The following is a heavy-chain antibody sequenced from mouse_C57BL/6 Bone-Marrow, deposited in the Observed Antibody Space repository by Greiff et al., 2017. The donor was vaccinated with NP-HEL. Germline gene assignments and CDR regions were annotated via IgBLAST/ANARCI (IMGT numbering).Heavy chain of an antibody. CDR3: ARYYYGSSSFDY. Sequence: QVQLKESGAELVKPGASVKLSCKASGYTFTSYLMHWVKQRPGRGLEWIGRIDPNSGGTKYNEKFKSKATLTVGKPSSTAYMQLNSLTSEDSAVYYCARYYYGSSSFDYWGQGTTLTVSS. CDR2: IDPNSGGT. V-gene: IGHV1-72*01. D-gene: IGHD1-1*01. CDR1: GYTFTSYL. J-gene: IGHJ2*01.